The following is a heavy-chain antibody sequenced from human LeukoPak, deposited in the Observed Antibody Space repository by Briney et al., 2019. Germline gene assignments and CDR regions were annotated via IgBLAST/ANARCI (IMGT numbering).Heavy chain of an antibody. CDR2: ISSSSSTI. D-gene: IGHD3-10*01. V-gene: IGHV3-48*02. Sequence: GGSLRLSCAASGFTFSSYSMNWVRPAPGKGLGWVSYISSSSSTIYYADSVKGRFTISRDNAKNSLYLQMNSLRDEDTAVYYCARDRGYNYYGSGSPRYYYYGMDVWGQGTTVTVSS. CDR1: GFTFSSYS. CDR3: ARDRGYNYYGSGSPRYYYYGMDV. J-gene: IGHJ6*02.